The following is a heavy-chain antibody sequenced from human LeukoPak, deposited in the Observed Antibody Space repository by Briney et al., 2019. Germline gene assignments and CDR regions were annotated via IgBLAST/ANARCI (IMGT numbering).Heavy chain of an antibody. V-gene: IGHV1-46*01. Sequence: GASVKVSCKASGYSFTNYYMHWVRQAPGQGLEWMGLIHPNDGDTKYAQEFQDRVTMTRDTSTSIVYMELSSLRSEDTAVYYCATYTQSGAQGVSDYWGQGTLVTVSS. CDR3: ATYTQSGAQGVSDY. CDR1: GYSFTNYY. J-gene: IGHJ4*02. D-gene: IGHD3-10*01. CDR2: IHPNDGDT.